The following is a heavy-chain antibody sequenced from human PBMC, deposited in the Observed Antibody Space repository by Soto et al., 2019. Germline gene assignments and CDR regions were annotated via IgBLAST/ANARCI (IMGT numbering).Heavy chain of an antibody. CDR3: ARKVYCSGGSCRWWFDP. J-gene: IGHJ5*02. Sequence: SETLSLTCAVYGGSFSGYYWSWIRQPPGKGLEWIGEINHSGSTNYNPSLKSRVTISVDTSKNQFSLKLSSVTAADTAVYYCARKVYCSGGSCRWWFDPWGQGTLVTVSS. CDR1: GGSFSGYY. CDR2: INHSGST. D-gene: IGHD2-15*01. V-gene: IGHV4-34*01.